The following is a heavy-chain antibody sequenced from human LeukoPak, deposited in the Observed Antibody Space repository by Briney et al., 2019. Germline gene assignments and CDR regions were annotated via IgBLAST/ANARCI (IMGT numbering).Heavy chain of an antibody. CDR2: INHSGST. Sequence: SETLSLTCTVYGASFSDYFWSWIRQPPGKGLEWIGEINHSGSTNYNPSLKSRVTISVDASKNQFSLKLSSVTAADTAVYYCARGQRDIVVVPAALRADYYYYMDVWAKGTTVTVSS. V-gene: IGHV4-34*01. CDR3: ARGQRDIVVVPAALRADYYYYMDV. CDR1: GASFSDYF. D-gene: IGHD2-2*01. J-gene: IGHJ6*03.